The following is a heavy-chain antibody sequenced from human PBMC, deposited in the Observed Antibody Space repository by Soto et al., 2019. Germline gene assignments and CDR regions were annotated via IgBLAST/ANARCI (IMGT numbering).Heavy chain of an antibody. V-gene: IGHV1-46*01. CDR2: INPSGGST. CDR1: GYTFTSYY. D-gene: IGHD2-15*01. CDR3: ARGRVFCRSGGSCRSNWFDP. J-gene: IGHJ5*02. Sequence: ASVKVCCEASGYTFTSYYMHWVRHAHGKGLEWMGIINPSGGSTSYAQKFQGRVTMTRNTSISTAYMELSSLRSEDTAVYYCARGRVFCRSGGSCRSNWFDPWGQGTLVTVSS.